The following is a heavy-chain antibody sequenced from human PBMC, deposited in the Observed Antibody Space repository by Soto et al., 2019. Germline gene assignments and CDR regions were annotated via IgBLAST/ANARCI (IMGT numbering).Heavy chain of an antibody. CDR1: GFTFRSYS. CDR2: ISSSSYI. D-gene: IGHD6-6*01. J-gene: IGHJ4*02. V-gene: IGHV3-21*01. Sequence: GGSLRLSCAASGFTFRSYSMNWVRQAPGKGLEWVSSISSSSYIYYADSVKGRFTISRDNAKNSLYLQMNSLRAEDTAVYYCVRGGYSSSSGFDYWGQGTLVTVSS. CDR3: VRGGYSSSSGFDY.